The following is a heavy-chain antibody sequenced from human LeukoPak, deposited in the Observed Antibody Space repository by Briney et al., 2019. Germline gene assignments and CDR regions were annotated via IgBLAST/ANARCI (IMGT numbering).Heavy chain of an antibody. CDR1: GYTFTSYY. Sequence: ASVKVSCKASGYTFTSYYMHWVRQAPGQGLEWMGIINPSGGSTSYAQKFQGRVTMTRDMSTSTVYMEMNSQRAEDTAVYYCAREGEERWEQKPIDYWGQGTLVTVSS. D-gene: IGHD5-24*01. CDR2: INPSGGST. V-gene: IGHV1-46*01. J-gene: IGHJ4*02. CDR3: AREGEERWEQKPIDY.